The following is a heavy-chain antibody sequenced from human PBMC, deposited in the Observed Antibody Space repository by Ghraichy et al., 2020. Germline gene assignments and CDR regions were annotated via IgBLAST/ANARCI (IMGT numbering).Heavy chain of an antibody. Sequence: GESLNISCAGSGFTFSTYSMNWVRQVPGKGLEWVSYISSTSSTTYYADSVKGRFTISRDNAKNSLYLQMNSLRDEDTAVYYCARYESYYYDSSGYYYAFDIWGQGTMVTVSS. J-gene: IGHJ3*02. CDR1: GFTFSTYS. V-gene: IGHV3-48*02. CDR3: ARYESYYYDSSGYYYAFDI. CDR2: ISSTSSTT. D-gene: IGHD3-22*01.